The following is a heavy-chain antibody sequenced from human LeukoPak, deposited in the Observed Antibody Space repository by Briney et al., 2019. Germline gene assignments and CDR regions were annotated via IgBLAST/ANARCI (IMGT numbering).Heavy chain of an antibody. CDR1: GGSISSSSYY. CDR3: ARHPHSSSPAWFDP. CDR2: IYYSGST. D-gene: IGHD6-13*01. J-gene: IGHJ5*02. Sequence: SETLSLTCTVSGGSISSSSYYWGWIRQPPGKGLEWIGSIYYSGSTYYNPSLKSRVTISVDTSKNQFSLKLSSVTAADTAVYYCARHPHSSSPAWFDPWGQGTLVTVSS. V-gene: IGHV4-39*01.